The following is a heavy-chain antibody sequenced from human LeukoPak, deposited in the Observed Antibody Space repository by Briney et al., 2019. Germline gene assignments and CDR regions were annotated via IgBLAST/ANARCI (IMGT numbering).Heavy chain of an antibody. Sequence: ASVKVSCKASGYNFTTYGITWVRQAPGQGLEWIGWISAHNGNTNYAQNLQGRVTMTTDTTTTTAYMELRSLRSDDTAVYYCSREPLFMITFGGVYELWGQGTLVTVSS. J-gene: IGHJ4*02. CDR2: ISAHNGNT. V-gene: IGHV1-18*04. CDR3: SREPLFMITFGGVYEL. D-gene: IGHD3-16*01. CDR1: GYNFTTYG.